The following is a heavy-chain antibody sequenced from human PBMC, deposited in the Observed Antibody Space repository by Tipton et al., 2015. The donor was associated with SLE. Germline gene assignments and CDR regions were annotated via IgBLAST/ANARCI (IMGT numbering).Heavy chain of an antibody. Sequence: TLSLTCTVYGGSISSHYWSWIRQPPGKGLEWIGNISYSETTNYNPSLKSRVTISVDTSKNQFSLKLRSVTAADTAVYYCARARVGSRLIDYWGQGTLVTVSS. J-gene: IGHJ4*02. CDR3: ARARVGSRLIDY. CDR2: ISYSETT. D-gene: IGHD3-10*01. V-gene: IGHV4-59*11. CDR1: GGSISSHY.